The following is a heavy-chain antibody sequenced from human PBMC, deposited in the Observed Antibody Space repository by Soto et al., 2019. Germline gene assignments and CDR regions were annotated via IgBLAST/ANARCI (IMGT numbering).Heavy chain of an antibody. CDR2: IYPGESDS. D-gene: IGHD2-2*02. V-gene: IGHV5-51*01. Sequence: PGESLKISCKGFGYSFNTYWIAWVRQMPVKGLEWMGIIYPGESDSRYSPSFQGQVTVSADKSMNTAYLQWSSLKASDTAMYYCARLHCSSTSCHTGSQYYFDYWGQGTQVTVSS. CDR1: GYSFNTYW. CDR3: ARLHCSSTSCHTGSQYYFDY. J-gene: IGHJ4*02.